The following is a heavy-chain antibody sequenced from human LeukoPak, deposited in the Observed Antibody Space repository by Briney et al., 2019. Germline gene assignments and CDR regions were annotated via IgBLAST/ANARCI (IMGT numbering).Heavy chain of an antibody. D-gene: IGHD3-16*01. CDR2: INWNGGCT. V-gene: IGHV3-20*04. CDR1: GFTFDDYG. CDR3: AKANDYVGGTYGRALYFDY. J-gene: IGHJ4*02. Sequence: GGSLRLSCAASGFTFDDYGMSWVRQAPGKGLEWVSGINWNGGCTGYADSVKGRFTISRDNSKNTLYLQMSSLRVEDTAVYYCAKANDYVGGTYGRALYFDYWGRGTLVTVSS.